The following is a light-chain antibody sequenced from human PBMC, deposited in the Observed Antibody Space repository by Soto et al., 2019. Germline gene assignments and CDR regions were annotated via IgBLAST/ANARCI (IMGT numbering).Light chain of an antibody. CDR2: GAS. V-gene: IGKV3-20*01. CDR3: QHYGTSAL. J-gene: IGKJ3*01. CDR1: QSVSSSY. Sequence: EIVLTQSPGTLSLSPGERATLSCRASQSVSSSYLAWYQQKPGQAPRLLIYGASSRATSIPDRFSGSGSGTDFTLTISRLEPEDFAVYYWQHYGTSALFGPGTKVDIK.